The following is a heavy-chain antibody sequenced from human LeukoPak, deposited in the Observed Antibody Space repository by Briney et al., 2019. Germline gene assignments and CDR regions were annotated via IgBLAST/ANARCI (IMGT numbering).Heavy chain of an antibody. D-gene: IGHD3-22*01. CDR3: STYPYDSSAT. J-gene: IGHJ4*02. CDR2: IYPGDSDT. CDR1: GYRFTNYW. V-gene: IGHV5-51*01. Sequence: PGESLKISCKGSGYRFTNYWIGWVRQMPGKGLEWMGIIYPGDSDTRYSPSFQGQVTISVDTSISTAYLQWRSLKASDTAMYYCSTYPYDSSATWGQGTLVTVSS.